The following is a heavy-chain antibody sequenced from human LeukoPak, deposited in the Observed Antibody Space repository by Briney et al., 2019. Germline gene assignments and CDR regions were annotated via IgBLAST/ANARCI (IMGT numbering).Heavy chain of an antibody. V-gene: IGHV1-2*02. D-gene: IGHD3-22*01. CDR3: AREAGGYYHDSSGYSDY. CDR1: GYTFTGYY. CDR2: INPNSGGT. J-gene: IGHJ4*02. Sequence: ASVKVSCKASGYTFTGYYMHWVRQAPGQGLEWMGWINPNSGGTNYAQKFQGRVTMTRDTSISTAYMELSRLRSDDTAVYYCAREAGGYYHDSSGYSDYWGQGTLVTVSS.